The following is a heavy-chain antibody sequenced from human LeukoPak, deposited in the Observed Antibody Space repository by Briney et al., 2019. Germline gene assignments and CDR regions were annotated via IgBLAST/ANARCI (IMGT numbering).Heavy chain of an antibody. D-gene: IGHD2-2*01. CDR3: AKGVVVAPDVTPFDY. Sequence: GGSLRVSCAASRFAFSNCGMNWVRQAPGKRLEWVSSITGSGSTTYYADSVKGRFTISRDNSKNTLYLQMNSLRAEDTAVYYCAKGVVVAPDVTPFDYWGQGTLVTVSS. CDR1: RFAFSNCG. J-gene: IGHJ4*02. V-gene: IGHV3-23*01. CDR2: ITGSGSTT.